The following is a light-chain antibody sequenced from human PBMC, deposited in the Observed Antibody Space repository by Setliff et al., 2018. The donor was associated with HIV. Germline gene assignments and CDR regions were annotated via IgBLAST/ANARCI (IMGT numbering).Light chain of an antibody. CDR3: QVWDTSFDHYV. J-gene: IGLJ1*01. CDR2: DDS. CDR1: NIGRKS. Sequence: SYELTQPPSVSVAPGKTARLTCGGNNIGRKSVHWYQQKSGQAPVLVVYDDSDRPSGIPERFSGSNSGTTATLTISRVEAGDEADYYCQVWDTSFDHYVFGSGTKVTV. V-gene: IGLV3-21*03.